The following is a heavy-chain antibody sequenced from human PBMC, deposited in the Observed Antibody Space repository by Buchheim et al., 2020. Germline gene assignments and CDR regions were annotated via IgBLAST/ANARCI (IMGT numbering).Heavy chain of an antibody. Sequence: QVQLQESGPGLVKPSQTLSLTCTVSGDSISSGDYCCTWVRQHPGKGLEWIGYLYYSGNTYYNPSLQSRVTISVDTSKNQFSLKLSSVTAADTAVYYCARRSTSGNFDYWGQGTL. CDR3: ARRSTSGNFDY. CDR1: GDSISSGDYC. D-gene: IGHD6-13*01. J-gene: IGHJ4*02. CDR2: LYYSGNT. V-gene: IGHV4-31*03.